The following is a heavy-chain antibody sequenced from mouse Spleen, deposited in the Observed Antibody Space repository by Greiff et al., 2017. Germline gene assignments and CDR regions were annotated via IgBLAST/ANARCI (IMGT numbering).Heavy chain of an antibody. CDR1: GYTFTDYE. CDR2: IDPETGGT. V-gene: IGHV1-15*01. D-gene: IGHD1-1*01. Sequence: QLQQSGAELVRPGASVTLSCKASGYTFTDYEMHWVKQTPVHGLEWIGAIDPETGGTAYNQKFKGKAILTADKSSSTAYMELRSLTSEDSAVYYCTRNHYGSSPFDYWGQGTTLTVSS. J-gene: IGHJ2*01. CDR3: TRNHYGSSPFDY.